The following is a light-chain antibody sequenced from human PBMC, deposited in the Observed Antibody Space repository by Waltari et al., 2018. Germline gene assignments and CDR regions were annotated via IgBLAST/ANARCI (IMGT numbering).Light chain of an antibody. CDR3: SSYTSSITSI. J-gene: IGLJ2*01. V-gene: IGLV2-14*03. Sequence: QSALTQPASVSGSPGQSITLSCTGTSSDIGSYNFVSWYQQHPGQAPKLIIYDVNSRPSGVSNRFSGSKSGNTASLTISGLQAEDEADYYCSSYTSSITSIFGGGTKLTVL. CDR2: DVN. CDR1: SSDIGSYNF.